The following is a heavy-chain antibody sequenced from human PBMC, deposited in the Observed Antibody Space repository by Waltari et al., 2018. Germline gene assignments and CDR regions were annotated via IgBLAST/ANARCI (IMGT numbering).Heavy chain of an antibody. Sequence: EVQLVESGGGLVQPGRSLRLSWAASGFTFDDYAMHWVRQAPGKGLEWVSGISWNSGSIGYADSVKGRFTISRDNAKNSLYLQMNSLRAEDTALYYCAKDRGGSYSGSFDYWGQGTLVTVSS. CDR3: AKDRGGSYSGSFDY. D-gene: IGHD1-26*01. CDR1: GFTFDDYA. J-gene: IGHJ4*02. V-gene: IGHV3-9*01. CDR2: ISWNSGSI.